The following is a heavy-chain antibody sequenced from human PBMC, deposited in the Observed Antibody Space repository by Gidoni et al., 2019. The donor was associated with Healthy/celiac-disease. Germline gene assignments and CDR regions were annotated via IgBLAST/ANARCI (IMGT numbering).Heavy chain of an antibody. CDR2: IYYSGST. J-gene: IGHJ6*02. CDR1: GGSISSYY. CDR3: ARDLTKAYYYYGMDV. Sequence: QVQLQESCPGLVKPSETLSLTCTVSGGSISSYYWSWIRQPPGKGLEWIGYIYYSGSTNYNPSLKNRVTISVDTSKKQFSLKLNSVTAADTAVYFCARDLTKAYYYYGMDVWGQGTTVTVSS. V-gene: IGHV4-59*01.